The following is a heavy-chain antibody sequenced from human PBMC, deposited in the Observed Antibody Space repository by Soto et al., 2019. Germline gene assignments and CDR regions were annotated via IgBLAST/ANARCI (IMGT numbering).Heavy chain of an antibody. J-gene: IGHJ6*03. V-gene: IGHV3-21*01. Sequence: EVQLVESGGGLVKPGGSLRLSCAASGFTFSSYSMNWVRQAPGKGLEWVSSISSSSSYIYYADSVKGRFTISRDNAKKSLYLQMNSLSGEDPAVYYCARVGGYYYYYMDVWGKGTTVTVSS. CDR2: ISSSSSYI. D-gene: IGHD2-15*01. CDR3: ARVGGYYYYYMDV. CDR1: GFTFSSYS.